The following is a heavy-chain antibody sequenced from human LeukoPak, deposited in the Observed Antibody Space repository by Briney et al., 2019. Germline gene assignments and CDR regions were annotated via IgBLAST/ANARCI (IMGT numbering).Heavy chain of an antibody. CDR1: GYTFTGYY. CDR3: ARDPGYCSSTSCYNSPSDY. J-gene: IGHJ4*02. CDR2: INPNGGGT. Sequence: ASVKVSCKASGYTFTGYYMHWVRQAPGQGLEWMGWINPNGGGTNYAQKFQGRVTMTRDTSISTAYMELSRLRSDDTAVYYCARDPGYCSSTSCYNSPSDYWGQGTLVTVSS. V-gene: IGHV1-2*02. D-gene: IGHD2-2*01.